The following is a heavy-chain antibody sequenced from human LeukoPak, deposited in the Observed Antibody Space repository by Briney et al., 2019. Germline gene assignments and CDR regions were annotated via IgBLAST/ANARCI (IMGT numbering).Heavy chain of an antibody. Sequence: PGGSLRLSCAASGFTFRSYWMAWVRQAPGKGLEWVANIKPDGSERYYVDSVKGRFTVPRDNAQNSLYLQMNSLRADDTAVYYCARDESYCSSTSCDYYYMDVWGKGTTVTVAS. V-gene: IGHV3-7*01. CDR2: IKPDGSER. CDR3: ARDESYCSSTSCDYYYMDV. J-gene: IGHJ6*03. D-gene: IGHD2-2*01. CDR1: GFTFRSYW.